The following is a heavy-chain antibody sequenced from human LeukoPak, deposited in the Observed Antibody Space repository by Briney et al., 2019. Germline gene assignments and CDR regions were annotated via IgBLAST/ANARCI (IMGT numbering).Heavy chain of an antibody. CDR3: AKDLRHGGLFDY. D-gene: IGHD3-16*01. CDR1: GFTFNSYW. CDR2: ISYDGSNK. J-gene: IGHJ4*02. Sequence: GGSLRLSCAASGFTFNSYWMSWVRQAAGKGLEWVAVISYDGSNKYYADSVKGRFTISRDNSKNTLYLQMNSLRAEDTAVYYCAKDLRHGGLFDYWGQGTLVTVSS. V-gene: IGHV3-30*18.